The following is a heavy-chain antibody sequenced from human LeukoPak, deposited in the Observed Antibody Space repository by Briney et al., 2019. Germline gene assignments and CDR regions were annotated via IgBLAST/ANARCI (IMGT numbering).Heavy chain of an antibody. CDR3: AKPPERGARYYYYMDV. CDR1: GFTFSSYG. J-gene: IGHJ6*03. D-gene: IGHD3-10*01. CDR2: IRYDGSNK. V-gene: IGHV3-30*02. Sequence: GGSLRLSCAASGFTFSSYGMHRVRQAPGKGLEWVAFIRYDGSNKYYADSVKGRFTISRDNSKNTLYLQMNSLRAEDTAVYYCAKPPERGARYYYYMDVWGKGTTVTVSS.